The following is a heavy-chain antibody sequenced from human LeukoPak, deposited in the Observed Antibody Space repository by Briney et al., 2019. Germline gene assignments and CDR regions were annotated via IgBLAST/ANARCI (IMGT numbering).Heavy chain of an antibody. D-gene: IGHD2-21*01. CDR3: VSWAGGNSDVASFDY. J-gene: IGHJ4*02. V-gene: IGHV1-2*02. CDR1: GYIFSDYY. Sequence: ASVKVSCKASGYIFSDYYTHWVRQAPGRGVEWMGGISRYSGATKLAQKCQGRVTLTRDTSISTAYVELSTLASDDTGVYYCVSWAGGNSDVASFDYWGQGTLVIVSS. CDR2: ISRYSGAT.